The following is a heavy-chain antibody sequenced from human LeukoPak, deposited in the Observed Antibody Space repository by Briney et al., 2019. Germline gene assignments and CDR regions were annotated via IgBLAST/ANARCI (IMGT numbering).Heavy chain of an antibody. CDR3: ARDLTAHSYGYIEAFDI. J-gene: IGHJ3*02. CDR2: ISSSSGYI. D-gene: IGHD5-18*01. Sequence: GGSLRLSCAASGFTFSSYSMNWVRQAPGKGLEWVSSISSSSGYIYYADSLKGRFTISRDNAKNSLYLQMNSLRAEDTAVYYCARDLTAHSYGYIEAFDIWGQGTMVTVSS. CDR1: GFTFSSYS. V-gene: IGHV3-21*01.